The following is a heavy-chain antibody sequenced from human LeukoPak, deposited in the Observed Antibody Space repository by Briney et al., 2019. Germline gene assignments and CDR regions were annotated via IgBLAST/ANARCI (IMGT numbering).Heavy chain of an antibody. D-gene: IGHD6-19*01. CDR3: ARVVVAAYYYYYMDV. CDR2: INPSGGST. Sequence: ASVKVSCKASGYTFTSYYMHWVRQAPGQGLEWMGIINPSGGSTSYAQKFQGRVTMTRDTSTSTVYMELSSLRSEDTAVYYCARVVVAAYYYYYMDVWGKGTTVTISS. CDR1: GYTFTSYY. J-gene: IGHJ6*03. V-gene: IGHV1-46*01.